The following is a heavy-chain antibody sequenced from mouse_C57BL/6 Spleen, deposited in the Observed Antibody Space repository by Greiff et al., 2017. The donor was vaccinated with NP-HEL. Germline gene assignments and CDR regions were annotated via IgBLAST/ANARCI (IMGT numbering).Heavy chain of an antibody. CDR3: ARSDTTVVSSYWYFDV. CDR2: IYPRDGST. J-gene: IGHJ1*03. Sequence: QVQLKQSGPELVKPGASVKLSCKASGYTFTSYDINWVKQRPGQGLEWIGWIYPRDGSTKYNEKFKGKATLTVDTSSRTAYMELHSLTSEDSAVYFCARSDTTVVSSYWYFDVWGTGTTVTVSS. V-gene: IGHV1-85*01. D-gene: IGHD1-1*01. CDR1: GYTFTSYD.